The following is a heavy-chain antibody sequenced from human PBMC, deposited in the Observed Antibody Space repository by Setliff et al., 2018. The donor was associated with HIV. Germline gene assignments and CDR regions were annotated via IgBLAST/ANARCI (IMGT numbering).Heavy chain of an antibody. Sequence: GGSLRLSCITSGLPFNGYTMNWVRQAPGRGLEWIAYIDDSGRIRDYAGSVKGRFTISRDNTKSSLYLLMDSLTVEDTAIYFCAKSKQRIAHGLESWGQGAQVTVSS. D-gene: IGHD2-21*01. CDR2: IDDSGRIR. V-gene: IGHV3-48*04. CDR3: AKSKQRIAHGLES. CDR1: GLPFNGYT. J-gene: IGHJ4*02.